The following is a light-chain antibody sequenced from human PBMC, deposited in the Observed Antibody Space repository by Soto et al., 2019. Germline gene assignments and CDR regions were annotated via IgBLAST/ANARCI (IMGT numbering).Light chain of an antibody. CDR3: QQYYELPIT. CDR1: QDIRKY. J-gene: IGKJ5*01. V-gene: IGKV1-33*01. Sequence: DIQMTQSPSSLSASVGDRATITCPTSQDIRKYLNWYQQKPGKAPKLLIYDASSLDTGVPSRFSGSGSGTDFTFTISSLQPEDIATYYSQQYYELPITFGQGTRLEIK. CDR2: DAS.